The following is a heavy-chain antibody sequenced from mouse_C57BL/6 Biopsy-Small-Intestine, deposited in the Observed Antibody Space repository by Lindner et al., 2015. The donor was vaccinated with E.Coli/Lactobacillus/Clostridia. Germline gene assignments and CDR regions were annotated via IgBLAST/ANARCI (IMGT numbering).Heavy chain of an antibody. CDR3: ARWDGNSDYFDY. Sequence: VQLQESGAELAKPGASVKISCKASGYAFSRNWMNWVKQRPGKGLERIGQIYPGDGDTNYNVNFKGKATLTADKSSSTAYMQLSSLTSEDSAVYICARWDGNSDYFDYWGQGTSLTVSS. V-gene: IGHV1-80*01. D-gene: IGHD2-1*01. CDR2: IYPGDGDT. J-gene: IGHJ2*02. CDR1: GYAFSRNW.